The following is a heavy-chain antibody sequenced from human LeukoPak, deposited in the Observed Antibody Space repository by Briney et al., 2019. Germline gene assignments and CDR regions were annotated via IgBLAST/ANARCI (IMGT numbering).Heavy chain of an antibody. Sequence: ASVKVSCKASGYTFTSYGISWVRQAPGQGLEWMGWISAYNGNTNYAQKLQGRVTMTTDTSTSTAYLELRSLRSDDTAVYYCAVLVVATGAVWFDPWGQGTLVTVSS. CDR3: AVLVVATGAVWFDP. J-gene: IGHJ5*02. CDR2: ISAYNGNT. D-gene: IGHD5-12*01. V-gene: IGHV1-18*01. CDR1: GYTFTSYG.